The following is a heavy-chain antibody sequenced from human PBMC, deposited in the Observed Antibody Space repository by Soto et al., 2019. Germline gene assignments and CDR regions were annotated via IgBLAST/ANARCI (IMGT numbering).Heavy chain of an antibody. D-gene: IGHD4-17*01. Sequence: TLVDPTQRPTRTGTVSGFSLDPYQESVAWIRQPPGKALEWLAIIYWNTDRRYNSFLKNSLTITHPPSVKQVVLTLANVDPVDTATYYCARQHHSGDSDYWGQGTLVTVSS. V-gene: IGHV2-5*01. CDR3: ARQHHSGDSDY. J-gene: IGHJ1*01. CDR1: GFSLDPYQES. CDR2: IYWNTDR.